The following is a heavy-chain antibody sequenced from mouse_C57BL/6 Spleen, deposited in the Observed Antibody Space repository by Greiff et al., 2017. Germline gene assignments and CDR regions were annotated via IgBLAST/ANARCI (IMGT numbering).Heavy chain of an antibody. CDR2: INPNNGGT. V-gene: IGHV1-22*01. Sequence: VQLQQSGPELVKPGASVKMSCKASGYTFTDYNMHWVKQSHGKSLEWIGYINPNNGGTSYNQKFKGKATLTVNKSSSTAYMELRSLTSEDSAVYYCARPYYHGTFFDVWGTGTTVTVSS. J-gene: IGHJ1*03. CDR1: GYTFTDYN. D-gene: IGHD1-1*01. CDR3: ARPYYHGTFFDV.